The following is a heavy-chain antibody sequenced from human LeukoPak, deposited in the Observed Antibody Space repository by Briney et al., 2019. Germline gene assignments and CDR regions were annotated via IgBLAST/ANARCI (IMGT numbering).Heavy chain of an antibody. V-gene: IGHV3-7*01. CDR2: IKQDGSEK. D-gene: IGHD2-15*01. CDR3: ARGGANYYYYYMDV. J-gene: IGHJ6*03. CDR1: GSTFSSYW. Sequence: GGSLRLSCAAPGSTFSSYWMSWVRQAPGKGLEWVANIKQDGSEKYYVDSVKGRFTISRDNAKNSLYLQMNSLRAEDTAVYYCARGGANYYYYYMDVWGKGTTVTVSS.